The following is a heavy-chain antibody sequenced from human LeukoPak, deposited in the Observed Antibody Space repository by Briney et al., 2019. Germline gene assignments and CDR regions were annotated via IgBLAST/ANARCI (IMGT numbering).Heavy chain of an antibody. J-gene: IGHJ4*02. Sequence: GGSLRLSCAASGFTFSSYGMHWVRQAPGKGLEWVAFIRYDGSNKYYADSVKGRFTISRDNSKNTLYLQMNSLRAEDTAVYYCANGDGGYCSGGSCYYLGYWGQGTLVTVSS. D-gene: IGHD2-15*01. V-gene: IGHV3-30*02. CDR3: ANGDGGYCSGGSCYYLGY. CDR2: IRYDGSNK. CDR1: GFTFSSYG.